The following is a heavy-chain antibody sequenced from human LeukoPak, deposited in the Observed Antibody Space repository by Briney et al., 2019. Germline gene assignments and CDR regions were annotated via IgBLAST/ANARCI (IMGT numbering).Heavy chain of an antibody. CDR3: AREDDDWGPNTLDV. CDR2: IDSGSGNI. V-gene: IGHV3-48*02. D-gene: IGHD7-27*01. J-gene: IGHJ3*01. Sequence: GGSLRLSCAASGFTFSSHSMNWVRQAPGKGLEWVSYIDSGSGNIYYRDSVKGRFTISRDNAQNSLYLQMDSLRDEDTAVYYCAREDDDWGPNTLDVWGQGTVVTVSS. CDR1: GFTFSSHS.